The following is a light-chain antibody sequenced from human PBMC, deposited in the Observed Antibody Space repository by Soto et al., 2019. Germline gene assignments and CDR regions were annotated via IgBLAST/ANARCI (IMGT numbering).Light chain of an antibody. CDR1: SSDVGGYNF. Sequence: QSALTQPPSASGSPGQSVTISCTGTSSDVGGYNFVSWYQQHPGKAPKLMIYEVNRRPSGVPDRFSGSKSGNTASLTVPGLQAEDEADYYCSSHAGSTNLIFGGGTKVTVL. J-gene: IGLJ2*01. CDR3: SSHAGSTNLI. CDR2: EVN. V-gene: IGLV2-8*01.